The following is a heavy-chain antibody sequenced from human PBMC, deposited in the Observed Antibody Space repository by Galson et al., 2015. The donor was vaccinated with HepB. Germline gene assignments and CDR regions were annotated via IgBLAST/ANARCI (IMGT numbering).Heavy chain of an antibody. CDR3: ARDRASMAYFHGLDV. CDR2: INAGNGNT. J-gene: IGHJ6*02. Sequence: SVKVSCKASGYTFTSYAVHWVRQAPGQSLEWMGWINAGNGNTKYSQKFQGRVTIIRDTSASTTYTELSSLGSEDTAVYYCARDRASMAYFHGLDVWGQGTTVTVSS. D-gene: IGHD2/OR15-2a*01. V-gene: IGHV1-3*01. CDR1: GYTFTSYA.